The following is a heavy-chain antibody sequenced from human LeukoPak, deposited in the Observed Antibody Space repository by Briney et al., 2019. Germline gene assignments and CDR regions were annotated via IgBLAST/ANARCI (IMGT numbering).Heavy chain of an antibody. D-gene: IGHD6-19*01. J-gene: IGHJ4*02. CDR3: AKVGLEAVAGRDYFDY. Sequence: PGGSLRLSCAASGFTFDDYAMHWVRQAPGRGLEWVSGISWNSGSIGYADSVKGRFTISRDNAKNSLYLQMNSLRAEDTALYYCAKVGLEAVAGRDYFDYWGQGTLVTVSS. CDR1: GFTFDDYA. CDR2: ISWNSGSI. V-gene: IGHV3-9*01.